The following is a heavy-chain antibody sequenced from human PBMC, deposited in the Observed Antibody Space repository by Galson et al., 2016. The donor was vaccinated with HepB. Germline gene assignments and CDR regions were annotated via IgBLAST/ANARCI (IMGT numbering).Heavy chain of an antibody. J-gene: IGHJ5*02. V-gene: IGHV4-34*01. CDR1: GGSFRGYY. CDR3: ARRRGYSYAKYTWFDP. CDR2: INDSGST. Sequence: SETLSLTCAVYGGSFRGYYWSWIRQPPGKGLEWIGEINDSGSTHYNPPPTSRVTISVDTSKNHFSLKLSSVTAADTAVYYCARRRGYSYAKYTWFDPWGQGTLVTVSS. D-gene: IGHD5-18*01.